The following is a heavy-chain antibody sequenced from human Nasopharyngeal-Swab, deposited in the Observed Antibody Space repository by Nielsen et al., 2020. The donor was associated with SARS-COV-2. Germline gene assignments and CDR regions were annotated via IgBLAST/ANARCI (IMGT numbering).Heavy chain of an antibody. J-gene: IGHJ6*03. Sequence: GSLRLSCAVYGGSFSGYYWGWIRQPPGKGLEWIAEINHSGSTHYNPSLKSRVTMSVDTSKNQFSLKLTSVTAADTAVYYCARGLSGVVPAPILGLGPFYSYYYMDVWGKGTTVTVSS. D-gene: IGHD2-2*01. CDR3: ARGLSGVVPAPILGLGPFYSYYYMDV. CDR2: INHSGST. CDR1: GGSFSGYY. V-gene: IGHV4-34*01.